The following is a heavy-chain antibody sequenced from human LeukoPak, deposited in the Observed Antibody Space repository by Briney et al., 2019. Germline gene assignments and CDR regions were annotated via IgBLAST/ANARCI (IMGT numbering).Heavy chain of an antibody. CDR1: GGTFSSYA. CDR2: IIPIFGTA. J-gene: IGHJ4*02. CDR3: ARERSSGWSPFDY. D-gene: IGHD6-19*01. Sequence: GASVKVSCKASGGTFSSYAISWVRQAPGQGLEWMGGIIPIFGTANYAQKFQGRVTITADESTSTAYMELSSLRSEDTAVYYCARERSSGWSPFDYWGQRTLVTVSS. V-gene: IGHV1-69*13.